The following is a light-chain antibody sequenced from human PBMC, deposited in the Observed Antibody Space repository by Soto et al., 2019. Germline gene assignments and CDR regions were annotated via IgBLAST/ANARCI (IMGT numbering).Light chain of an antibody. CDR2: EVV. V-gene: IGLV2-8*01. J-gene: IGLJ1*01. CDR3: KSYAGSNTYV. CDR1: KNDIGVYDF. Sequence: QSALTQPPSASGSPGQSVTISCTGTKNDIGVYDFVSWYQHHPGKAPRLIIYEVVQRPSGVPDRFSGSKSGNTASLTGSGLQAADEADYCCKSYAGSNTYVFGSGTKVTVL.